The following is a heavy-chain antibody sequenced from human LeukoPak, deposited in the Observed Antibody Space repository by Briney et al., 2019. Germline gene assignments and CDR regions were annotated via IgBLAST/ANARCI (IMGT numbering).Heavy chain of an antibody. Sequence: PGGSLRLSCAASGFTFSSYGMSWVRQAPGKGLEWVSVITSGGSTYYADSVKGRFTISRDNSKNTLYLQMNSLRAEDTAVYYCAKDRGVTIFGVVTPEYFDYWGQGTLVTVSS. CDR3: AKDRGVTIFGVVTPEYFDY. J-gene: IGHJ4*02. CDR2: ITSGGST. CDR1: GFTFSSYG. V-gene: IGHV3-23*01. D-gene: IGHD3-3*01.